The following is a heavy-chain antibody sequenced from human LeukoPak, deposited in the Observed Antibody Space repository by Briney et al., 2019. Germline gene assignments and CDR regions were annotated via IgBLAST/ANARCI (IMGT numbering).Heavy chain of an antibody. Sequence: SETLSLTCTVSGGSISSSSYSWSWIRQPAGKGLEWIGRIYTIGSTNYNPSFKSRVTLSVDTPKQQFSLKLSSVTAADTAVYYCAREKIGYYDGSGRGWFDPWGQGTLVTVSS. CDR3: AREKIGYYDGSGRGWFDP. D-gene: IGHD3-22*01. CDR1: GGSISSSSYS. CDR2: IYTIGST. V-gene: IGHV4-61*02. J-gene: IGHJ5*02.